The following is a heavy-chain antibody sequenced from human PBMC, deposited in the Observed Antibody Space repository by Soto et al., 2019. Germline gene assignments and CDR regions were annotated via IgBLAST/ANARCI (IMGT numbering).Heavy chain of an antibody. V-gene: IGHV5-51*01. D-gene: IGHD1-1*01. Sequence: PGESLKISCKGSGYSFTTYWIGWVRQMPGKGLELMGIMYPGDSDTRYSPSFQGQVTISADKSISTAYLQWSSLKASDTAIYYCARGNRPHPYYFEYWGQGTPVTVSS. J-gene: IGHJ4*02. CDR2: MYPGDSDT. CDR3: ARGNRPHPYYFEY. CDR1: GYSFTTYW.